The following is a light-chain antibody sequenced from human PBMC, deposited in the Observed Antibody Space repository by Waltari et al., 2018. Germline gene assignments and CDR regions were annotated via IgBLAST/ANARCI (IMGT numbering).Light chain of an antibody. CDR1: QSVSSY. CDR2: DAS. CDR3: QQRSSWPT. Sequence: EIVLTQSPAILSLSPGDRATPSCRASQSVSSYLAWYQQKPGQAPRLLIYDASNRATGIPARFSGSGSGTDFTLTISSLEPEDFAVYYCQQRSSWPTFGQGTKVEIK. J-gene: IGKJ1*01. V-gene: IGKV3-11*01.